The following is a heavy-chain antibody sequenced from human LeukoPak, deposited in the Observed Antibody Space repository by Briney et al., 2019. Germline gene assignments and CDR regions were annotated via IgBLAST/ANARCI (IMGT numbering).Heavy chain of an antibody. Sequence: PGGSLRLSCAASGFTFSSYAMSWVRQAPGKGLEWVSAISGSGGSTYYADSVKDRFTISRDNSKNTLYLQMNSLRAEDTAVYYCAKANYMTILSAVYYGMDVWGQGTTVTVSS. V-gene: IGHV3-23*01. CDR1: GFTFSSYA. J-gene: IGHJ6*02. CDR2: ISGSGGST. CDR3: AKANYMTILSAVYYGMDV. D-gene: IGHD4/OR15-4a*01.